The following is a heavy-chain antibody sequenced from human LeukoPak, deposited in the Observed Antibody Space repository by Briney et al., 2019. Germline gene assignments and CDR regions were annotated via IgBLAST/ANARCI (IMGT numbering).Heavy chain of an antibody. CDR2: ISSASNTI. CDR1: GFTFSSYS. Sequence: GGSLRLSCAASGFTFSSYSMNWARQAPGKGLEWVSYISSASNTIYYADSVKGRFTISRDNAKNSLYLQMNSLRAEDTAMYYCARDGWFGDYNWFDPWGQGTLVTVSS. V-gene: IGHV3-48*01. J-gene: IGHJ5*02. D-gene: IGHD3-10*01. CDR3: ARDGWFGDYNWFDP.